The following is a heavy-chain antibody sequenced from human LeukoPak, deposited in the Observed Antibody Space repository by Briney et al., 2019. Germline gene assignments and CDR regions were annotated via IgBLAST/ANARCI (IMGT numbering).Heavy chain of an antibody. V-gene: IGHV4-39*07. CDR1: GGSVSSSNFY. D-gene: IGHD4-23*01. CDR3: ASPTLMSGGPSYFDF. Sequence: SQTLALTCTVSGGSVSSSNFYWAWIRQPPGKGLEWVASIYYTGNTFYNPSLKSRGTLSLDTSKNQFSLKLTSVTAADTAVYYCASPTLMSGGPSYFDFWGQGTLVSVSA. J-gene: IGHJ4*02. CDR2: IYYTGNT.